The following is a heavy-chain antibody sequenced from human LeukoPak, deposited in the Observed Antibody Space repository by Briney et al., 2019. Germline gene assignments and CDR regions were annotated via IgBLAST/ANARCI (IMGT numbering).Heavy chain of an antibody. CDR1: GFTFSSCG. CDR2: IWYDGSNK. V-gene: IGHV3-33*01. Sequence: GGSLRLSCAASGFTFSSCGMHWVRQAPGKGLEWVAVIWYDGSNKYYADSVKGRFTISRDNSKNTLYLQMNSLRAEDTAVYYCARAAEWLAYYYYGMDVWGQGTTVTVSS. CDR3: ARAAEWLAYYYYGMDV. D-gene: IGHD3-3*01. J-gene: IGHJ6*02.